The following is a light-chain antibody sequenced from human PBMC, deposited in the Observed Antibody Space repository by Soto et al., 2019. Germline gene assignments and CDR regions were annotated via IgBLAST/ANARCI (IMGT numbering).Light chain of an antibody. CDR3: PQYGSSPCT. CDR2: GAS. CDR1: QSVSSSY. J-gene: IGKJ3*01. Sequence: EIVLTQSPGTLSLSPGERATLSCRASQSVSSSYLAWYQQKPGKTPRLLFYGASSRATGIPDRFSGSGSGTDFTLTISRLEPEDFAVYYGPQYGSSPCTFGTGTKVDIK. V-gene: IGKV3-20*01.